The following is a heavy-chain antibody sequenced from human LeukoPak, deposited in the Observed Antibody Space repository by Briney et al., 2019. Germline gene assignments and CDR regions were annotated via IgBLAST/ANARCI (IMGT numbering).Heavy chain of an antibody. Sequence: GASVKVSCKASGYTFTSYYMHWVRQAPGQGLEWMGIIIINPSGDTTTYAQKFQGRVTMTRDTSTSTVYMELSNLRSEDTAMYYCVRVLAGLGPDYWGQGTLVTVSS. V-gene: IGHV1-46*01. CDR2: IIINPSGDTT. J-gene: IGHJ4*02. D-gene: IGHD3-16*01. CDR3: VRVLAGLGPDY. CDR1: GYTFTSYY.